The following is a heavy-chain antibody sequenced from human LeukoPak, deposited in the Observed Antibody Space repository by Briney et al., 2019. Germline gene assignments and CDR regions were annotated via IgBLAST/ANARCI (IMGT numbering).Heavy chain of an antibody. CDR3: ATRIAVAGNGFDY. Sequence: GGSLRLSCAASGFTVSSYYMNWVRQAPGKELGWVSVIYTGGGRYYADSVRGRFTISRDTSKNMVFLQMNSLRVEDTAVYYCATRIAVAGNGFDYWGQGTLVTVSS. CDR2: IYTGGGR. CDR1: GFTVSSYY. D-gene: IGHD6-19*01. V-gene: IGHV3-53*01. J-gene: IGHJ4*02.